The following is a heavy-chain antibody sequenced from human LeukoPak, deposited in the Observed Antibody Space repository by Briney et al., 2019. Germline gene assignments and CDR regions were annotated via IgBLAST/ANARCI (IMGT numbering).Heavy chain of an antibody. CDR3: VRDFRSADY. CDR1: GFTFSTYC. V-gene: IGHV3-74*01. CDR2: ICPDGTVT. Sequence: GGSLRLSCAASGFTFSTYCMHWVRQAPGKGPMWVSRICPDGTVTDYADSVKARFIISRDNARNTVYLQMNSLRVEDTAVYYCVRDFRSADYWGQGTLVTVSS. J-gene: IGHJ4*02.